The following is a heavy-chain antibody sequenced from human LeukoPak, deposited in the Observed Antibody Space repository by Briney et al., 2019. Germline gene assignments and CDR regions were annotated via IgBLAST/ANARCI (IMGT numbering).Heavy chain of an antibody. V-gene: IGHV1-2*02. CDR1: GYTFTGYY. D-gene: IGHD1-1*01. CDR3: ARAAVTTGSTETFDP. Sequence: ASVKVSCKASGYTFTGYYLHWLRQAPGQGLEWMGWINPNGGVTNYAETFQGRVTLTTHTSISTAYLELNRLTSDDTAVYYCARAAVTTGSTETFDPWGQGTLVTVSS. J-gene: IGHJ5*02. CDR2: INPNGGVT.